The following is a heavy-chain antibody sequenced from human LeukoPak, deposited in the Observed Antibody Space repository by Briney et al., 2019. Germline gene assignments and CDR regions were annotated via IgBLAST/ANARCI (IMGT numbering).Heavy chain of an antibody. CDR2: IVVGSGNT. D-gene: IGHD1-26*01. V-gene: IGHV1-58*02. CDR1: GFTFTSSA. J-gene: IGHJ4*02. CDR3: AAVQVGANYYFDY. Sequence: SVTVSCKASGFTFTSSAMQWVRQARGQRLEWIGWIVVGSGNTNYAQKFQERVTITRDMSTSRAYMELSSLRSEDTAVYYCAAVQVGANYYFDYWGQGTLVTVSS.